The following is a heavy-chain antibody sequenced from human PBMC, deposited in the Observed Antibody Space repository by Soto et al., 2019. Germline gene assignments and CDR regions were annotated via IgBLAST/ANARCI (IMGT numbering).Heavy chain of an antibody. CDR3: ARSQGSSTSLEIYYYYYYGMDV. V-gene: IGHV1-69*01. Sequence: QVQLVQSGAEVQKPGSSVKVSCKASGGTFSSYAISWVRQAPGQGLEWMGGLIPISGTANYAQKFQGRVTITADEPTSTAYMELSSLRSEDTAVYYCARSQGSSTSLEIYYYYYYGMDVWGQGTTVTVSS. D-gene: IGHD2-2*01. CDR1: GGTFSSYA. J-gene: IGHJ6*02. CDR2: LIPISGTA.